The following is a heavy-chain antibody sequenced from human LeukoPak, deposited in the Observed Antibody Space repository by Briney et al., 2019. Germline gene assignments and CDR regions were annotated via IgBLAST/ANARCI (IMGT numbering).Heavy chain of an antibody. V-gene: IGHV3-30*18. CDR2: ISSDGSNK. CDR1: GFTFSSYG. D-gene: IGHD3-10*02. J-gene: IGHJ6*04. Sequence: TGGSLRLSCAGSGFTFSSYGMHWVRQAPGKGLEWVAVISSDGSNKYYADSVKGRFTISRDNSKNTLYLQMNSLRAEDTAVYYCAELGITMIGGVWGKGTTVTISS. CDR3: AELGITMIGGV.